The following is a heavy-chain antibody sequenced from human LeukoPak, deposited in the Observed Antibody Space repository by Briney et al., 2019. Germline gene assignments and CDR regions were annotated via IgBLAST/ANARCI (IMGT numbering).Heavy chain of an antibody. CDR2: INPNSGNT. Sequence: ASVKVSCKASGYTFTGYYMHWVRQAPGQGLEWMGWINPNSGNTGYAQKFQGRVTITRNTSISTAYMELSSLRSEDTAVYYCARGRSLWFGELLLFDYWGQGTLVTVSS. CDR1: GYTFTGYY. CDR3: ARGRSLWFGELLLFDY. J-gene: IGHJ4*02. D-gene: IGHD3-10*01. V-gene: IGHV1-8*03.